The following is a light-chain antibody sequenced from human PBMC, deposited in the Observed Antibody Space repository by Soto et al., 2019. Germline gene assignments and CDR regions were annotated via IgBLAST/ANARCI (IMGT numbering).Light chain of an antibody. Sequence: DIQMTQSPSTLSVSVGDRVTITCRASQSISSWLAWYQQKPGKAPKLLIYKASSLESGVPSRFSGSESGTEFTLTISSLQPDDFATYYCQQYNSYSRTFGQGTKVEIK. CDR2: KAS. CDR1: QSISSW. V-gene: IGKV1-5*03. CDR3: QQYNSYSRT. J-gene: IGKJ1*01.